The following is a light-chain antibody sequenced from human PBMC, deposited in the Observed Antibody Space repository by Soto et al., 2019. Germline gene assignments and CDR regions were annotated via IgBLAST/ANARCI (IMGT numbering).Light chain of an antibody. CDR1: QTISSW. J-gene: IGKJ1*01. Sequence: DIQMTQSPSTLSGSVGDRVTITCRASQTISSWLAWYQQKPGKAPKLLIYKASTLKSGVPSRFSGSGSGTEFTLTISSLQPDDFATYYCQQYNSLWTFGQGTKVEIK. V-gene: IGKV1-5*03. CDR3: QQYNSLWT. CDR2: KAS.